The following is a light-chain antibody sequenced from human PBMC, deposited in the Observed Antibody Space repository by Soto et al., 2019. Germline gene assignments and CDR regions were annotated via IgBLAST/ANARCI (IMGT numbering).Light chain of an antibody. CDR3: QQYNNWSPIT. J-gene: IGKJ5*01. Sequence: EIVMTPSPATLSVSPGERATLSCRASQSVSGNLAWYQQKPGQAPRLLIYGASTRATGIPARFSGSRSGTEFTLTITSLQSEDFEVYYCQQYNNWSPITVGQGTRLEIK. CDR1: QSVSGN. V-gene: IGKV3-15*01. CDR2: GAS.